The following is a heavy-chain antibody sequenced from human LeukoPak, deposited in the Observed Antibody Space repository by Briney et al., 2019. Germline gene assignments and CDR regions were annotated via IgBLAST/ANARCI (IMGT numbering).Heavy chain of an antibody. Sequence: SETLSLTCTFSGDSISSGVYYWSWIRQHPGKGLEWIGYIYYSGSTYYNPSLKSRVTISVDTSKNQFSLKLSSVTAADTAVYYCARGYLGGYSYGRNNWFDPWGQGTLVTVSS. CDR2: IYYSGST. D-gene: IGHD5-18*01. V-gene: IGHV4-31*03. J-gene: IGHJ5*02. CDR3: ARGYLGGYSYGRNNWFDP. CDR1: GDSISSGVYY.